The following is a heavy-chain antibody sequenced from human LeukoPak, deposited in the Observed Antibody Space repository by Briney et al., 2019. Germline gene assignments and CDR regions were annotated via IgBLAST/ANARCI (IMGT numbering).Heavy chain of an antibody. Sequence: SETLSLTCAVYGGSFSGYYWSWIRQPPGKGLEWIGEINHSGSTNYNPSLKSRVTISVDTSKNQFSLKLSSVTAADTAVYYCAREERRYSSSWSNAFDIWGQGTMVTVSS. J-gene: IGHJ3*02. CDR3: AREERRYSSSWSNAFDI. V-gene: IGHV4-34*01. CDR1: GGSFSGYY. D-gene: IGHD6-13*01. CDR2: INHSGST.